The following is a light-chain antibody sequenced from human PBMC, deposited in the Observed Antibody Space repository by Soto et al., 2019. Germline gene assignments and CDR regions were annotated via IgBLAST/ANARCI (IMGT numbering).Light chain of an antibody. Sequence: EIVLTQSPATLSLSPGERATLSCRASQSVSSYLAWYQQKPGQAPRLLIYDASNRATGIPARFSGSGSGTDFTLIISSLEPEDFAVYYCQLRGNWPPYTFGQGTKLEIK. CDR3: QLRGNWPPYT. CDR1: QSVSSY. J-gene: IGKJ2*01. V-gene: IGKV3-11*01. CDR2: DAS.